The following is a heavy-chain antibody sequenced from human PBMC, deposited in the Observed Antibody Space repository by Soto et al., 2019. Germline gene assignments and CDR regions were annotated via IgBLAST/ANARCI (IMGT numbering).Heavy chain of an antibody. V-gene: IGHV1-46*01. CDR2: INPSGDST. J-gene: IGHJ4*02. D-gene: IGHD3-10*01. CDR1: GYTLSSYY. CDR3: ARDWELGY. Sequence: SVKVSCKASGYTLSSYYMHWVRQAPGQGPEWMGVINPSGDSTSYAQKFQGRVTITIGTSTSTLFMESCSLRAGDTAVYFCARDWELGYWGQGCLVTVSS.